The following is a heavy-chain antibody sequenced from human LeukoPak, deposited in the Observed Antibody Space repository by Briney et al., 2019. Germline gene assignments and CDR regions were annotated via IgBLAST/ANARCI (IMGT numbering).Heavy chain of an antibody. CDR2: ISGEGGDT. Sequence: GGSLRLSCAASGFTFGDYAMNWVRQAPGKGLECVSSISGEGGDTFHADSVKGRFTISRDNSKNTFYLHMNSLRAEDTAVYYCPELNGGYWGQGTLVTVSS. CDR3: PELNGGY. CDR1: GFTFGDYA. D-gene: IGHD4-23*01. J-gene: IGHJ4*02. V-gene: IGHV3-23*01.